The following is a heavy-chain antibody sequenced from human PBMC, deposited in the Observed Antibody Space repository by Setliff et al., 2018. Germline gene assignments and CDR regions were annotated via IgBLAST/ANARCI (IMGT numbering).Heavy chain of an antibody. D-gene: IGHD4-17*01. CDR1: GVSISNYY. V-gene: IGHV4-59*01. Sequence: LSLTCNVSGVSISNYYWSWIRQPPGKGLECIGYIQKSGGTNYNPSLKSRVTISVDTSTNQFSLKLRSVTAADTAVYYCARPHNGDYAFDIWGQGTMVTVSS. CDR3: ARPHNGDYAFDI. CDR2: IQKSGGT. J-gene: IGHJ3*02.